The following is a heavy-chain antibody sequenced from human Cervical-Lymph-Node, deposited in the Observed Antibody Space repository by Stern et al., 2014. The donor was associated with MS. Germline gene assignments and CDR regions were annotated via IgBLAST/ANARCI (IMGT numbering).Heavy chain of an antibody. J-gene: IGHJ4*02. CDR3: ARALSSGFDY. D-gene: IGHD6-19*01. Sequence: VQLVQSGAEVKKPGASVKVSCRASGYTFITYYMYWVRQAPGQGLEWIAMINPYSGNTTYAPKFQGRVTMTRDTSTSTVYMELSSLRSEDTAMYYCARALSSGFDYWGQGTLLTVSS. CDR2: INPYSGNT. V-gene: IGHV1-46*01. CDR1: GYTFITYY.